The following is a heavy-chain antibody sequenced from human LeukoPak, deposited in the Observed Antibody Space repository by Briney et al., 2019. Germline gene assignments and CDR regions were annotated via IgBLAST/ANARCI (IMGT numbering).Heavy chain of an antibody. Sequence: ASVTVSCKTSGYTFTSYGIIWVRQAPGQGLEWMGWISGYNDNTKYTQKLQGRVTITTDTSTSTAYMELRSLRSDDTAVYYCARAKPKNMVRGLIMRRESRYYFDYWGQGTLVTASS. CDR3: ARAKPKNMVRGLIMRRESRYYFDY. D-gene: IGHD3-10*01. J-gene: IGHJ4*02. V-gene: IGHV1-18*01. CDR2: ISGYNDNT. CDR1: GYTFTSYG.